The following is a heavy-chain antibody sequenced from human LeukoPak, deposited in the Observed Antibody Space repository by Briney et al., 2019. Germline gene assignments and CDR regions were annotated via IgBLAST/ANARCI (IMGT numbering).Heavy chain of an antibody. CDR2: ISSSSSYI. CDR1: GFTFSAYG. Sequence: GGSLRLSCAASGFTFSAYGMNWVRQAPGKGLEWVSSISSSSSYIYYADSVKGRFTISRDNAKNSLYLQMNSLRAEDTAVYYCARAYYDILTGIDYWGQGTLVTVSS. V-gene: IGHV3-21*01. D-gene: IGHD3-9*01. J-gene: IGHJ4*02. CDR3: ARAYYDILTGIDY.